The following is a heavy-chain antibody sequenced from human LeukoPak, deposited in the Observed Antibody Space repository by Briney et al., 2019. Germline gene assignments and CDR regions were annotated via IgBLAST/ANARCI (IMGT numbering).Heavy chain of an antibody. CDR2: FDPEDGET. V-gene: IGHV1-24*01. CDR3: ATAKGTDYYDSSDYYFDY. J-gene: IGHJ4*02. Sequence: GASVKVSCKVSGYTVTELSMHWVRQSPGKGLEWMGGFDPEDGETIYAQKFQGRVTMTEDTSTDTAYMELSSLRSEDTAVYYCATAKGTDYYDSSDYYFDYWGQGTLVTVSS. CDR1: GYTVTELS. D-gene: IGHD3-22*01.